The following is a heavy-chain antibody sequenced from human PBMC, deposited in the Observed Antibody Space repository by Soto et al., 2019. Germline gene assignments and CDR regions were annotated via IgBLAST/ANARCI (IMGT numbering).Heavy chain of an antibody. Sequence: ASVKVSCKASGYTFTSYGISWVRQAPGQGLEWMGWISAYNGNTNYAQKLQGRVTMTTDTSTSTAYMELRSLRSDDTAVYYCARDDPYCSSTSCSGWFDPWGQGTLVSVSS. CDR3: ARDDPYCSSTSCSGWFDP. D-gene: IGHD2-2*01. V-gene: IGHV1-18*04. J-gene: IGHJ5*02. CDR2: ISAYNGNT. CDR1: GYTFTSYG.